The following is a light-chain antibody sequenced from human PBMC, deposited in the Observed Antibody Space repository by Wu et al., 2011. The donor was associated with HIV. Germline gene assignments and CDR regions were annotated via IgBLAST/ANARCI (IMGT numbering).Light chain of an antibody. CDR1: QSVSNY. CDR3: QQRSNWPPTT. Sequence: EIVLTQFPVTLSLSPGDRATLSCRASQSVSNYLAWYQQKPGQAPRLLIYDASNRATGIPARFSGSGSGTDFTLTISSLEPEDFAVYFCQQRSNWPPTTFGKGHDWRLN. CDR2: DAS. J-gene: IGKJ5*01. V-gene: IGKV3-11*01.